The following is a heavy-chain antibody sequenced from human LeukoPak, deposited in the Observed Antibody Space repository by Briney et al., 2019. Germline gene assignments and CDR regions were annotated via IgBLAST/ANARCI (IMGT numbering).Heavy chain of an antibody. V-gene: IGHV3-74*01. J-gene: IGHJ4*02. CDR2: INTDGSRT. CDR3: ARDKIVGATHFDY. CDR1: GFTFSSYW. Sequence: GGSLRLSCAASGFTFSSYWMHWVRRAPGKGLVWVSRINTDGSRTSYADSVKGRFTISRDNAKNSLYLQMNSLRAEDTAVYYCARDKIVGATHFDYWGQGTLVTVSS. D-gene: IGHD1-26*01.